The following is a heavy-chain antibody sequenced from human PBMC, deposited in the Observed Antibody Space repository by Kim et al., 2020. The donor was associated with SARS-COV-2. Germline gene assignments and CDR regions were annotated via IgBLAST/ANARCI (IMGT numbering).Heavy chain of an antibody. CDR2: IYYSGST. J-gene: IGHJ4*02. CDR3: ASHYYDSSGYKDY. D-gene: IGHD3-22*01. Sequence: SETLSLTCTVSGGSISSGGYYWSWIRQHPGKGLEWIGYIYYSGSTYYNPSLKSRVTISVDTSKNQFSLKLSSVTAADTAVYYCASHYYDSSGYKDYWGQGTLVTVSS. V-gene: IGHV4-31*03. CDR1: GGSISSGGYY.